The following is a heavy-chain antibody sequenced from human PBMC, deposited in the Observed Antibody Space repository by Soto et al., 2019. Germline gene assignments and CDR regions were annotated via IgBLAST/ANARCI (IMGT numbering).Heavy chain of an antibody. CDR3: ARRASR. CDR1: GFTFSSSE. J-gene: IGHJ3*01. CDR2: IHPSGQPI. Sequence: EVQLVESGGGLVQPGGSLRLSCAVSGFTFSSSEMYWVRQAPGKGLEWISYIHPSGQPIFYADSVKGRFTISRDNANNSLFLQMNSLRADDTAVYYCARRASRWGQGTMVTVSS. V-gene: IGHV3-48*03. D-gene: IGHD1-26*01.